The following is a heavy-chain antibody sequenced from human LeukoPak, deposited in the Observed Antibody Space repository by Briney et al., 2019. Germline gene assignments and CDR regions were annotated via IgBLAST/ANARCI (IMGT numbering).Heavy chain of an antibody. D-gene: IGHD2-2*01. Sequence: GGSLRLSCPASGFIFSNAWMSWVRQAPGKGLEGVGLIKCKTDAGTTDYAAPVKGRSSISRDDSKNTLYLQMNSLKTEDTAAYFCATEPHYQLPEYYFDYWGQITLVTVAS. CDR3: ATEPHYQLPEYYFDY. J-gene: IGHJ4*02. V-gene: IGHV3-15*01. CDR1: GFIFSNAW. CDR2: IKCKTDAGTT.